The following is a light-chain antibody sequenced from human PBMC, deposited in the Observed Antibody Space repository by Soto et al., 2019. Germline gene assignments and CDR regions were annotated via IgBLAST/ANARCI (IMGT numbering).Light chain of an antibody. Sequence: QSVLTQPASVSGSPGQSITISCTGTSSDVGGYNYVSWNQQHPGKAPKLMIYDESNRPSGVSNSLSGSKSGNTASLTITGLQAEDEADYYCSSYTSSSTLAGFGTGTKVTVL. CDR1: SSDVGGYNY. CDR3: SSYTSSSTLAG. V-gene: IGLV2-14*01. J-gene: IGLJ1*01. CDR2: DES.